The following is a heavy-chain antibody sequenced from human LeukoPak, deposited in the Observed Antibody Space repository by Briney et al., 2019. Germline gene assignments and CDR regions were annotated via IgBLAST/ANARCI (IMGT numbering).Heavy chain of an antibody. Sequence: GGSLRLSCAASGFTFSTYAMSWVRQAPGKGLEWVSAISGSGGSTYYADSVKGRFTISRDNSKNTLYIQMNSLRAEDTDVYYCAKGSIAVALFDYWGQGTLVTVSS. J-gene: IGHJ4*02. V-gene: IGHV3-23*01. D-gene: IGHD6-19*01. CDR3: AKGSIAVALFDY. CDR2: ISGSGGST. CDR1: GFTFSTYA.